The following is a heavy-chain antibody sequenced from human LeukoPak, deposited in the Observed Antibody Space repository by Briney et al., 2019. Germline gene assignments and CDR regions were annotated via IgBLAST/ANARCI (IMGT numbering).Heavy chain of an antibody. CDR1: GYSFTTYW. Sequence: GESLQISCKGSGYSFTTYWIGWVRPVPEKGLEWMGTIYPGGSDITYSPSFQGQISISADTSITTAYLQWSNLKASDTAIYYCARHPRNYYGSGSFFPDAYDIWGQGTMVTVSS. J-gene: IGHJ3*02. D-gene: IGHD3-10*01. CDR3: ARHPRNYYGSGSFFPDAYDI. CDR2: IYPGGSDI. V-gene: IGHV5-51*01.